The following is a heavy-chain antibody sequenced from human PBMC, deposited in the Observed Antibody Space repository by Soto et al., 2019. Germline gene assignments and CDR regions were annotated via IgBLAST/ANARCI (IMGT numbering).Heavy chain of an antibody. CDR3: ACEIITMVRGVIRWFDP. J-gene: IGHJ5*02. V-gene: IGHV4-39*07. CDR1: GGSISSNIYY. D-gene: IGHD3-10*01. Sequence: PSETLSLTCTVSGGSISSNIYYWGWIRQPPGKGLEWIGNIHYSGSTYYDSSLKSRVTISVDTSKNQFSLKLSSVTAADTAVYFCACEIITMVRGVIRWFDPWGQGTLVTVSS. CDR2: IHYSGST.